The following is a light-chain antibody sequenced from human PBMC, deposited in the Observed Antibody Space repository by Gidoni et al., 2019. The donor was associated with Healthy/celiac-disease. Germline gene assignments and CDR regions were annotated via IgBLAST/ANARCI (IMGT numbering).Light chain of an antibody. CDR1: QRVSSSY. Sequence: ETVLTQSPGTLALSPGERATLYCRASQRVSSSYLAWYQQKPGQAPRLLIYGASSRATGIPDRFSGSGSGTAFTLTISRLEPEDFAAYYCQQYGSFFGQGTRLEIK. V-gene: IGKV3-20*01. CDR3: QQYGSF. J-gene: IGKJ5*01. CDR2: GAS.